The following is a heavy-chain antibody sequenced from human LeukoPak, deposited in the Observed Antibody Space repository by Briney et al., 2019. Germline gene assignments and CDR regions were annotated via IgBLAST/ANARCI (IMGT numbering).Heavy chain of an antibody. CDR3: ARESPNYGPGYYYYYMDV. CDR2: ISSNGGST. CDR1: GFTFSSYA. J-gene: IGHJ6*03. V-gene: IGHV3-64*01. Sequence: GGSLRLSCAASGFTFSSYAMHWVRQAPGQGLEYVSAISSNGGSTYYANSVKGRFTISRDNSKNTLYLQMGSLRSDDTAVYYCARESPNYGPGYYYYYMDVWGKGTTVTIS. D-gene: IGHD3-10*01.